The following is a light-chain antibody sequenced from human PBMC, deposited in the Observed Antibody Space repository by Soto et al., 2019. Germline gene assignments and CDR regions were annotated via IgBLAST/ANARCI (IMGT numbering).Light chain of an antibody. Sequence: PGERATLSCRASQSISSYLAWYQQKPGQAPRLLIYDASNRATGIPARFSGSGSGTDFTLIISSLEPEDFAVYYCQQRSNWPPITFGQGTRLEMK. CDR1: QSISSY. CDR3: QQRSNWPPIT. J-gene: IGKJ5*01. CDR2: DAS. V-gene: IGKV3-11*01.